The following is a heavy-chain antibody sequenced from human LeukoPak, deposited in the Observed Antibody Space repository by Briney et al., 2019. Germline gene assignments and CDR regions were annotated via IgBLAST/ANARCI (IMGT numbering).Heavy chain of an antibody. CDR3: ARDLGYCSGGSFYCTCFDL. J-gene: IGHJ5*02. Sequence: ASVSVSSTASGYTFTGYYMHWGRQAPGQGVEGMGWIKTNSGGTKYTQKFQGRVTITRDTSISTAYMELSRLRSDDTAVYYCARDLGYCSGGSFYCTCFDLWGQGTLVTVSS. D-gene: IGHD2-15*01. V-gene: IGHV1-2*02. CDR1: GYTFTGYY. CDR2: IKTNSGGT.